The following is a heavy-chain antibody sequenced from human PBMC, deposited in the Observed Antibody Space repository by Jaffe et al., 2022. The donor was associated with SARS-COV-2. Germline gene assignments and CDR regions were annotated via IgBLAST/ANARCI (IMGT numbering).Heavy chain of an antibody. Sequence: QLQLQESGPGLVEPSETLSLTCTVSGGSISSSSYYWGWSRQPPGKGLEWIGIIYYTGSTYYNPSLKSRVTISVDTSKNQLSLKLHSVTAADTAVYYCARRGFGHCNETSCFSFDYWGQGSLVTVSS. V-gene: IGHV4-39*01. J-gene: IGHJ4*02. CDR2: IYYTGST. CDR3: ARRGFGHCNETSCFSFDY. D-gene: IGHD2-2*03. CDR1: GGSISSSSYY.